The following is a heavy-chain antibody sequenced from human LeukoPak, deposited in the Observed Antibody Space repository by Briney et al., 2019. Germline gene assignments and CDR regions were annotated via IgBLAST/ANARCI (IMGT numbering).Heavy chain of an antibody. V-gene: IGHV3-23*01. J-gene: IGHJ4*02. Sequence: PGGSLRLSCAASGFTFSSYAMNWVRQAPGKGLEWVSLISGSDSSTYYTDSVKGRFTISRDNSKNTLYLQMNSLRVDDTAVYFCARDRYSTGRSPDYWGQGTLVTDSS. D-gene: IGHD6-19*01. CDR2: ISGSDSST. CDR3: ARDRYSTGRSPDY. CDR1: GFTFSSYA.